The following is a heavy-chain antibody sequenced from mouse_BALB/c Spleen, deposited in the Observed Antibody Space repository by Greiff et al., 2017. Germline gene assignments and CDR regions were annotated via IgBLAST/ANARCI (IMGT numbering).Heavy chain of an antibody. J-gene: IGHJ4*01. CDR1: GFSLSRYS. Sequence: VKLVESGPGLVAPSQSLSITCTVSGFSLSRYSVHWVRQPPGKGLEWLGMIWGGGSTDYNSALKSSLSICKDNSKSQVFLKMNSLQTDDTAMYYWAREGRYTVTLYAMDYWGQGTSVTVSS. CDR2: IWGGGST. V-gene: IGHV2-6-4*01. CDR3: AREGRYTVTLYAMDY. D-gene: IGHD1-3*01.